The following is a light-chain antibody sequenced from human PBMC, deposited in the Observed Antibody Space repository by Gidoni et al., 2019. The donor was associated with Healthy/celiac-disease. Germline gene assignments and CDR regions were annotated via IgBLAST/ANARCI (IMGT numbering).Light chain of an antibody. Sequence: VFTQSPGTLSLSPGERATLSCRASQSVSSSYLAWYQQKPGQAPRLLIYGASSRATGIPERFSGSGSGTDVTLTISRLEAEDFAVYYCQQYGSSPRTFGQGTKVEIK. CDR3: QQYGSSPRT. CDR1: QSVSSSY. CDR2: GAS. V-gene: IGKV3-20*01. J-gene: IGKJ1*01.